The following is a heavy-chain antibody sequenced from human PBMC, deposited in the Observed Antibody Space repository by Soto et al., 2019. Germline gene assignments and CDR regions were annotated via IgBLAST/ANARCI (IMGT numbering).Heavy chain of an antibody. J-gene: IGHJ4*02. CDR2: ITTFNGKT. Sequence: QVQLVQSGAEVKRPGASVKVSCKASNYTFINFGISWVRQAPGQGLEWMGWITTFNGKTNYAQKFQGRITITADTSTSTAYMELRSLISDDTAVYYCVRDRFAYFDLPASDYWGQGTLVTVSS. V-gene: IGHV1-18*01. CDR1: NYTFINFG. CDR3: VRDRFAYFDLPASDY. D-gene: IGHD3-9*01.